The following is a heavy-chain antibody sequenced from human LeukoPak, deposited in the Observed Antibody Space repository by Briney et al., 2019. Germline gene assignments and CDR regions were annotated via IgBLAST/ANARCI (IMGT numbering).Heavy chain of an antibody. V-gene: IGHV1-24*01. CDR3: ATDPMVRGVIMS. Sequence: ASVKVSCKVSGYTLTELSMHWVRQAPGKGLEWMGGFDPEDGETIYAQKFQGRVTMTEDTSTDTAYMELSSLRSEDTAVYYCATDPMVRGVIMSWGQGTLVTVSS. J-gene: IGHJ5*02. CDR1: GYTLTELS. CDR2: FDPEDGET. D-gene: IGHD3-10*01.